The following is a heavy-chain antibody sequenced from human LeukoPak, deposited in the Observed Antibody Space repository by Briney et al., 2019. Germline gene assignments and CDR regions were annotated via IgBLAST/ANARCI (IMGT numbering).Heavy chain of an antibody. V-gene: IGHV3-21*01. CDR3: AMTFDY. Sequence: GGSLRLSCAASGFTFSNYRMNWVRQAPGKGLEWASSISSSSSDMYFADSVKGRFTISRDNAKNSLYLQMNSLRAEDTAIYYCAMTFDYWGQGTLVTVSS. CDR2: ISSSSSDM. J-gene: IGHJ4*02. CDR1: GFTFSNYR.